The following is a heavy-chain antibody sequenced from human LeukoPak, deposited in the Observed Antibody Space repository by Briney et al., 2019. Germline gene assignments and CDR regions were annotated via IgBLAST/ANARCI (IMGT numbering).Heavy chain of an antibody. CDR1: GFTFSSYA. Sequence: GGSLRLSCAASGFTFSSYAMHWVRQAPGKGLEWVAVISYDGSNKYYADSVKGRFTISRDNSKNTLYLQMSSLRAEDTAVYYCARVRPRVTSYDAFDIWGQGTMVTVSS. V-gene: IGHV3-30-3*01. CDR2: ISYDGSNK. J-gene: IGHJ3*02. D-gene: IGHD2-21*02. CDR3: ARVRPRVTSYDAFDI.